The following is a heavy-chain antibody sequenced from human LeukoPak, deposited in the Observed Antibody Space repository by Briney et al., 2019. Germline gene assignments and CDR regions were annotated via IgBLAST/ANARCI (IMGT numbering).Heavy chain of an antibody. CDR2: ICWNSGSI. Sequence: GGSLRLSCAASGFTFDDYAMHWVRQAPGKGLEWVSGICWNSGSIGYADSVKGRFTISRDNAKNSLYLQMNSLRAEDMALYYCAKDMGSGGDDAFDIWGQGTMVTVSS. D-gene: IGHD3-16*01. CDR1: GFTFDDYA. J-gene: IGHJ3*02. CDR3: AKDMGSGGDDAFDI. V-gene: IGHV3-9*03.